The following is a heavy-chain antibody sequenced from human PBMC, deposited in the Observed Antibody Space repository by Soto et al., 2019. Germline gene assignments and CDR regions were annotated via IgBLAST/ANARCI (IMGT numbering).Heavy chain of an antibody. Sequence: GGSLRLSCAASGFTFSSYAMHWVRQAPGKGLEWVAVISYDGSNKYYADSVKGRFTISRDNSKNTLYLQMNSLRAEDTAVYYCARAEIAAAVYYFDYWGQATLVTVSS. V-gene: IGHV3-30-3*01. CDR3: ARAEIAAAVYYFDY. J-gene: IGHJ4*02. D-gene: IGHD6-13*01. CDR1: GFTFSSYA. CDR2: ISYDGSNK.